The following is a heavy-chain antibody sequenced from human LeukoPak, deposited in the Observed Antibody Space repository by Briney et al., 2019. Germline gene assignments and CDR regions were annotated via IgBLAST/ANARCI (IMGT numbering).Heavy chain of an antibody. V-gene: IGHV1-69*04. Sequence: SVKVSCKASGGTFSSYAISWVRQAPGQGLEWMGRIIPILGIANYAQKFQGRVTITADKSTSTAYMELSRLRSDDTAIYYCARDGDYGDYIWAYWGQGTLVTVSS. J-gene: IGHJ4*02. CDR1: GGTFSSYA. CDR2: IIPILGIA. CDR3: ARDGDYGDYIWAY. D-gene: IGHD4-17*01.